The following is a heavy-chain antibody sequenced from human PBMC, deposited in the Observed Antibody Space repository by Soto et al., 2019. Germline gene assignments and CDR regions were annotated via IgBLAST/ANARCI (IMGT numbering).Heavy chain of an antibody. J-gene: IGHJ4*02. CDR1: GDSISSYY. CDR3: AREYSSSSGYYFDY. Sequence: SETLSLTCTVSGDSISSYYWSWIRQPPGKGLEWIGYIYYSGSTNYNPSLKSRVTISVDTSKNQFSLKLSSVTAADTTVYYCAREYSSSSGYYFDYWGQGTLVTVSS. CDR2: IYYSGST. V-gene: IGHV4-59*01. D-gene: IGHD6-6*01.